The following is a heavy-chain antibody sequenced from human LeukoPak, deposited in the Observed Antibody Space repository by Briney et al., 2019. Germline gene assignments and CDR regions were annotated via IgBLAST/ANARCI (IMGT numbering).Heavy chain of an antibody. CDR3: ARGVVPAAPAIGFDP. Sequence: ASVKVSCKASGYTFTSYVINWVRQATGQGLEWMGWINPNSGNTGYAQKFQGRVTMTRNTSISTAYMELSSLRSEDTAVYYCARGVVPAAPAIGFDPWGQGTLVTVSS. CDR2: INPNSGNT. CDR1: GYTFTSYV. D-gene: IGHD2-2*01. J-gene: IGHJ5*02. V-gene: IGHV1-8*01.